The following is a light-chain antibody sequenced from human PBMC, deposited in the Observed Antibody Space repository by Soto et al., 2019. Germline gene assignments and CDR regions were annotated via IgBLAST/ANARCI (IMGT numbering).Light chain of an antibody. J-gene: IGLJ3*02. CDR2: DNN. CDR1: SSNIGHNY. CDR3: GTWDSSLSAV. V-gene: IGLV1-51*01. Sequence: QSVLTQPPSVSAAPGQKVTISCSGSSSNIGHNYVSWYQQVPGTAPKLLIYDNNKRPSGIPDRFSGSQSCTSATLGITGLQTGDDADYYCGTWDSSLSAVFGGGTKVTVL.